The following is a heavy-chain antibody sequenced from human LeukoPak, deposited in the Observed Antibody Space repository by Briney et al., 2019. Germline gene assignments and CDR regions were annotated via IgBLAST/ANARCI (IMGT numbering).Heavy chain of an antibody. D-gene: IGHD3-22*01. CDR3: AKDRPNFYENSGHYYRRDGDS. CDR1: GFTFYMYA. CDR2: MCGTAGCT. V-gene: IGHV3-23*01. J-gene: IGHJ5*01. Sequence: PSGGSLTLSCQASGFTFYMYAMSWVGQAPGKGLEWVASMCGTAGCTFYPDSVKGRFTISRDNSKNILYLQMNSLRAEDTAIYYCAKDRPNFYENSGHYYRRDGDSWGQGTLVTVSS.